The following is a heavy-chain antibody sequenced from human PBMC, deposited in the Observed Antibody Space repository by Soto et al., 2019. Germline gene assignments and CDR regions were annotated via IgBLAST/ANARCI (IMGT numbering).Heavy chain of an antibody. CDR2: ISYDGSNK. CDR3: AREETTVVMEDAFDI. Sequence: QVQLVESGGGVVQPGRSLRLSCAASGFTFSSYAMHWVRQAPGKGLEWVAVISYDGSNKYYADSVKGRFTISRDNSKNTLYLQMNSLRAEDTAVYYCAREETTVVMEDAFDIWGQGTMVTVSS. V-gene: IGHV3-30-3*01. CDR1: GFTFSSYA. D-gene: IGHD4-17*01. J-gene: IGHJ3*02.